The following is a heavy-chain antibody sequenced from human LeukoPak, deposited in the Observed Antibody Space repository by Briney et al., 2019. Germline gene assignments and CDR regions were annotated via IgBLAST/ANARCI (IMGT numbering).Heavy chain of an antibody. Sequence: SETLSLTCTVSGGSITHYYWTWIRRPPGKTLEWIGYSYYSGSTKYNPSLKSRVTISVDTSNNQFSLNLRSVTAADTAVYYCATTTSGGDAFDIWGQGTMVTVSS. CDR1: GGSITHYY. CDR2: SYYSGST. CDR3: ATTTSGGDAFDI. V-gene: IGHV4-59*01. J-gene: IGHJ3*02. D-gene: IGHD1-26*01.